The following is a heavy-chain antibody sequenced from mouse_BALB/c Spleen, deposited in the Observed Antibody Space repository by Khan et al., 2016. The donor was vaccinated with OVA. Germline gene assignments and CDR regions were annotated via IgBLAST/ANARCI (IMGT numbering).Heavy chain of an antibody. CDR2: LRDSGNT. CDR3: ARKDDRDYDSLPY. J-gene: IGHJ3*01. CDR1: GYSFTNDVA. V-gene: IGHV3-2*02. D-gene: IGHD2-4*01. Sequence: EVQLVESGPGLVKPSQSLSLTCTVTGYSFTNDVAWNWIRQFPGNKLEWMGYLRDSGNTRYNPSLTSLISINRDTSSHQFFVQVNCEHTDDTATYYCARKDDRDYDSLPYWGQGTLVTVSA.